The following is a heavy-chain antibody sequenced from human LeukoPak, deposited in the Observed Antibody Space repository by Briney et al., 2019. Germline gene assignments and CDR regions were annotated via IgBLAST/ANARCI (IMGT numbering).Heavy chain of an antibody. CDR1: GYSFTNFW. V-gene: IGHV5-51*01. D-gene: IGHD3-22*01. CDR2: IYPGDSDT. J-gene: IGHJ4*02. CDR3: ARPHFDSSGYEFDY. Sequence: GESLKISCKGSGYSFTNFWIGWVRQMPGKGLEWMGIIYPGDSDTRYSPSFQGQVTISADKSINTAYLQWSSLKASDTAMYYYARPHFDSSGYEFDYWGQGTLVTVSS.